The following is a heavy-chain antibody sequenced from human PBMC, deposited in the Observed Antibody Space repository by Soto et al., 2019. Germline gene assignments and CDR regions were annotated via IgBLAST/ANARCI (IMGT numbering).Heavy chain of an antibody. J-gene: IGHJ3*02. Sequence: PSETLSLTCTVSGGSISSGGYYWSWIRQHPGKGLEWIGYIYYSGGTYYNPSLKSRVTISVDTSKNQFSLKLSSVTAADTAVYYCAREGGPLRTIGDIWGQGTMVTVSS. V-gene: IGHV4-31*03. CDR3: AREGGPLRTIGDI. CDR2: IYYSGGT. D-gene: IGHD3-3*01. CDR1: GGSISSGGYY.